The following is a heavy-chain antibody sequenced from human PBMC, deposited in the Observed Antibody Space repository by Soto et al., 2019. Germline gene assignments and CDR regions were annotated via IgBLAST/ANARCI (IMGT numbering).Heavy chain of an antibody. J-gene: IGHJ5*02. CDR2: IIPIFGTA. Sequence: QVQLVQSGAEVKKPGSSVKVSCKASGGTFSSYAISWVRQAPGQGLEWMGGIIPIFGTANYAQKFQGRVTITAEETTSTAYMEVSSLRSGDRAVYYCARGGSGWERGWFDPWGQGTLVTVSS. CDR1: GGTFSSYA. V-gene: IGHV1-69*12. D-gene: IGHD6-19*01. CDR3: ARGGSGWERGWFDP.